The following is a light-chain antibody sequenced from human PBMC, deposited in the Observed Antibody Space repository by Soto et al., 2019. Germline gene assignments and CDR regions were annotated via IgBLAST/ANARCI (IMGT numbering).Light chain of an antibody. V-gene: IGLV1-44*01. CDR3: AAWDECLNGRYV. J-gene: IGLJ1*01. Sequence: VLTQPPSASGTPGQRVIISCSGSSSHIGSNTVNWYQQLPGTAPKLLIYSNNQRPSGVPDRFSGSKSGTSASLAISGLQSEDEADYYCAAWDECLNGRYVFGTGTKVTVL. CDR2: SNN. CDR1: SSHIGSNT.